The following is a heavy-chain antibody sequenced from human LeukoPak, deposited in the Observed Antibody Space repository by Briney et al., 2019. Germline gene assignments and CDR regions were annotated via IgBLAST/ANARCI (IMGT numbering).Heavy chain of an antibody. CDR2: ISNDGSTT. D-gene: IGHD3-3*01. Sequence: GGSLRLSCAASGFTFSSYWMCWVRQAPGKGLVWVSCISNDGSTTSYADSVKGRFTISRDNSKSTLYLQMNSLRAEDTAVYYCAKENDFVYWGQGTLVTVSS. V-gene: IGHV3-74*01. J-gene: IGHJ4*02. CDR1: GFTFSSYW. CDR3: AKENDFVY.